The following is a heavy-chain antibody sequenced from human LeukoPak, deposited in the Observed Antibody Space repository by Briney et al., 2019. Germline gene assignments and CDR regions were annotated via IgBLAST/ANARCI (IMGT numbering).Heavy chain of an antibody. CDR1: GFTFSSYA. Sequence: GSLRLSCAASGFTFSSYAMSWVRQAPGKGLEWVSAISGSGGSTYYADSVKGRFTISRDNSKNTLYLQMNSLRAEDTAVYYCAKAADYYGSGSYYNLHAFDIWGQGTMVTVSS. V-gene: IGHV3-23*01. J-gene: IGHJ3*02. CDR2: ISGSGGST. CDR3: AKAADYYGSGSYYNLHAFDI. D-gene: IGHD3-10*01.